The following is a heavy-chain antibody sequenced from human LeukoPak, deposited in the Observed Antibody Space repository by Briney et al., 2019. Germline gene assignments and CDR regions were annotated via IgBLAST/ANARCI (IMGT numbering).Heavy chain of an antibody. V-gene: IGHV4-59*11. D-gene: IGHD3-10*01. CDR2: IYHSGTT. CDR1: GVSISTHY. Sequence: PSETLSLTCNVSGVSISTHYWSWIRQSPGKGLEWIGFIYHSGTTNYNPSLKSRVTISIDTSKNEFSLKLTSVTAADTAVYFCAREANYYGSGSYFEGTFDYWGQGTLVTVPS. J-gene: IGHJ4*02. CDR3: AREANYYGSGSYFEGTFDY.